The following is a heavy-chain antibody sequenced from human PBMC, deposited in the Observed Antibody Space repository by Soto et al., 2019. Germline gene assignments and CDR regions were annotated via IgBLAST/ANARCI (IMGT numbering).Heavy chain of an antibody. V-gene: IGHV4-59*01. CDR3: ARKTTGSHGGWFDP. J-gene: IGHJ5*02. Sequence: QVQLQESGPGLVKPSETLSLTCTVSGGSISSYYWSWIRQPPGKGLEWIGYIYYSGSTNYNPSLKSRVTISVDTSKNQFSLKLSSVTAADTAVYYCARKTTGSHGGWFDPWGQGTLVTVSS. CDR1: GGSISSYY. CDR2: IYYSGST. D-gene: IGHD3-10*01.